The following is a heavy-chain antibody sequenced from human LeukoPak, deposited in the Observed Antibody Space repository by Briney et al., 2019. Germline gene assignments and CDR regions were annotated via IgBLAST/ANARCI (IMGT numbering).Heavy chain of an antibody. V-gene: IGHV3-7*01. J-gene: IGHJ3*02. Sequence: GGSLRLSCAASGFTFSSYWMSWVRQAPGKGLEWVANIKQDGSEKYYVDSVKGRFTISRDNAKNSLYLQMNSLRAEDTAVYYCARDWSGGSGSYFDAFDIWGQRTMVTVSS. CDR2: IKQDGSEK. CDR3: ARDWSGGSGSYFDAFDI. CDR1: GFTFSSYW. D-gene: IGHD3-10*01.